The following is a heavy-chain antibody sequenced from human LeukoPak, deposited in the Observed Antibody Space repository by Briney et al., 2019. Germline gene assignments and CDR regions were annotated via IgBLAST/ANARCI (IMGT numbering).Heavy chain of an antibody. CDR1: GGSFSGYY. D-gene: IGHD2-2*01. CDR2: INHSGST. Sequence: KSSETLSFTCAVYGGSFSGYYWGWIRQPPGKGLEWIGEINHSGSTNYNPSLKSRVTISVDTSKNQFSLKLSSVTAADTAVYYCAVGYCSSTSCQGPNDAFDIWGQGTMVTVSS. J-gene: IGHJ3*02. CDR3: AVGYCSSTSCQGPNDAFDI. V-gene: IGHV4-34*01.